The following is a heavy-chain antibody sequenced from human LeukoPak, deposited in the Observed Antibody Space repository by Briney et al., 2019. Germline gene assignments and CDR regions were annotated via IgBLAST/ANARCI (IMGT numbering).Heavy chain of an antibody. CDR1: GVSVSSDNYY. D-gene: IGHD3-10*01. J-gene: IGHJ3*02. V-gene: IGHV4-61*03. CDR2: DYYSGIT. Sequence: SETLSLTCTVSGVSVSSDNYYWSWIRQPPGGGLEWVVCDYYSGITNYRPTVKSRVTISIDTSRNHFSLKLSSVTAADTAVYYCARNMVRGVTDSFDIWGQGTMVTVSS. CDR3: ARNMVRGVTDSFDI.